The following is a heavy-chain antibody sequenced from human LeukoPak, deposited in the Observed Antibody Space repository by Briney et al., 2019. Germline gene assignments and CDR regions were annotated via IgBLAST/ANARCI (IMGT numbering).Heavy chain of an antibody. CDR3: ARQSRDHGDLRVDY. D-gene: IGHD4-17*01. CDR2: IYYSGST. J-gene: IGHJ4*02. V-gene: IGHV4-59*01. Sequence: SETLSLTCTVSGGSISSYYWSWLRQPPGKGLEWIGYIYYSGSTNYNPSLKSRVTISVDTSKNQFSLKLSSVTAADTAVYYCARQSRDHGDLRVDYWGQGTLVTVSS. CDR1: GGSISSYY.